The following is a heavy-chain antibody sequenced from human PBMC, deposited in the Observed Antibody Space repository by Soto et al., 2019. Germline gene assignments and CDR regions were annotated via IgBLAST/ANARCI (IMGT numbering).Heavy chain of an antibody. D-gene: IGHD1-1*01. V-gene: IGHV3-9*01. CDR1: GFTFDAYA. Sequence: EVQLVESVGGLVQPGRSLRLSCAASGFTFDAYAMHWVRQPTGKGLEWVSGITWNSGSKDYADSVNGRFTISRDNRKNSLYLQMNSLRGEDTALYYCTTTYPNDDSRVVAYWGQGTLVTVSS. CDR3: TTTYPNDDSRVVAY. J-gene: IGHJ4*02. CDR2: ITWNSGSK.